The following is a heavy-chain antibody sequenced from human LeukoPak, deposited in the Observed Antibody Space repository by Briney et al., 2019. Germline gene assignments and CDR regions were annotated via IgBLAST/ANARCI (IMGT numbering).Heavy chain of an antibody. CDR2: ISYDGSNK. CDR3: AELGDAFDI. V-gene: IGHV3-30*03. D-gene: IGHD7-27*01. CDR1: GFTFSSYG. J-gene: IGHJ3*02. Sequence: GGSLRLSCAASGFTFSSYGMHWVRQAPGKGLEWVAVISYDGSNKYYTDSVKGRFTISRDNSKNTLYLQMNSLRAEDTAVYYCAELGDAFDIWGQGTMVTVSS.